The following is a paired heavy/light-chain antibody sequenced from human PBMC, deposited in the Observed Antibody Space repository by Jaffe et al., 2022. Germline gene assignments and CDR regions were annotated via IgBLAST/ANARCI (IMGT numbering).Heavy chain of an antibody. Sequence: EVQLVQSGAEVKKPGESLKISCKGSGYSFTSYWIGWVRQMPGKGLEWMGIIYPGDSDTRYSPSFQGQVTISADKSISTAYLQWSSLKASDTAMYYCVRLTAYCGGDCYLYDAFDIWGQGTMVTVSS. D-gene: IGHD2-21*02. CDR3: VRLTAYCGGDCYLYDAFDI. CDR1: GYSFTSYW. CDR2: IYPGDSDT. V-gene: IGHV5-51*03. J-gene: IGHJ3*02.
Light chain of an antibody. CDR2: DVS. Sequence: QSALTQPASVSGSPGQSITISCTGTSSDVGGYNYVSWYQQHPGKAPKLMIYDVSNRPSGVSNRFSGSKSGNTASLTISGLQAEDEADYYCSSYTSSSTHNYVFGTGTKVTVL. V-gene: IGLV2-14*03. CDR3: SSYTSSSTHNYV. J-gene: IGLJ1*01. CDR1: SSDVGGYNY.